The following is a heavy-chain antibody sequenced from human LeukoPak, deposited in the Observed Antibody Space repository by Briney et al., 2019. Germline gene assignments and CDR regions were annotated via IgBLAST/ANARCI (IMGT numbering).Heavy chain of an antibody. CDR3: ARGDPAVTTKQNFDY. CDR1: GLSFSNYD. Sequence: GGSLRLSCAASGLSFSNYDMHWVRQAPGKGLEWVAVIRYDGSNKYYADSVKGRFTISRDNSKNTLYLQMNSLRVEDTAVYYCARGDPAVTTKQNFDYWGQGTLVTVSS. D-gene: IGHD4-17*01. CDR2: IRYDGSNK. V-gene: IGHV3-33*01. J-gene: IGHJ4*02.